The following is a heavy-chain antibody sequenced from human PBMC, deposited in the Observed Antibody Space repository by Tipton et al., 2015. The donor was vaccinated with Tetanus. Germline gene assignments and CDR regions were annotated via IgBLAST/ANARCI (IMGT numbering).Heavy chain of an antibody. J-gene: IGHJ3*02. CDR2: IYYNGNT. Sequence: TLSLTCTVSGGSISSTNYYWGWIRQAPGKGLEWIGSIYYNGNTYYNPALTSRVTLSVDTSKIHFFLRLSSVTAAETAVYYCARLSISANDAHGFDIWGQGTMVTVSS. CDR1: GGSISSTNYY. CDR3: ARLSISANDAHGFDI. D-gene: IGHD4/OR15-4a*01. V-gene: IGHV4-39*02.